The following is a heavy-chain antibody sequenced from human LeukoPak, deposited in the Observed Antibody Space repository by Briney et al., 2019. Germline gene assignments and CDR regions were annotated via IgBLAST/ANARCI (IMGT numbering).Heavy chain of an antibody. CDR2: VFHTGDT. D-gene: IGHD6-13*01. Sequence: SETLSLTCTVSGDSIRNFYWSWIRQPPGKGLEWIGYVFHTGDTNANPSLKSRVTVSLDTSKTQIALRLTSVTAADTAVYYCARAHFVSSSWYSYYYYGMDVWGQGTTVTVSS. CDR3: ARAHFVSSSWYSYYYYGMDV. V-gene: IGHV4-59*12. J-gene: IGHJ6*02. CDR1: GDSIRNFY.